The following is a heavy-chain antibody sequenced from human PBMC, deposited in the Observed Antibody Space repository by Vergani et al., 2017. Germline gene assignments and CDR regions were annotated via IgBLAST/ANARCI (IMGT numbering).Heavy chain of an antibody. CDR1: GGSFSGYY. CDR3: ARKGRSSGRIGFDC. J-gene: IGHJ4*02. Sequence: QVQLQQWGAGLLKPSETLSLTCAVYGGSFSGYYWSWIRQPPGKGLEWIGEINHSGSTNYNPSLKSRVTISVDTSKNQCSLKLGSVTAADTAVYYCARKGRSSGRIGFDCWGQGTLVTVSS. CDR2: INHSGST. D-gene: IGHD6-19*01. V-gene: IGHV4-34*01.